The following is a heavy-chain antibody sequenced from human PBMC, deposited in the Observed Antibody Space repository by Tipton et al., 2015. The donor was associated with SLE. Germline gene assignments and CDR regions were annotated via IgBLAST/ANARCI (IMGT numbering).Heavy chain of an antibody. V-gene: IGHV1-18*01. J-gene: IGHJ4*02. D-gene: IGHD3-10*01. CDR2: VSGYNGNT. CDR1: GYTFNNNG. Sequence: QVQLVQSGAEVKKPGASVKVSCKASGYTFNNNGISWARQAPGQGLEWMGWVSGYNGNTHYAQKFQGRVGMTTDTSTSTAYMELRSLRSDDTAIYYCAKGGYGSGSFQGYIDFWGQGTLVTVSS. CDR3: AKGGYGSGSFQGYIDF.